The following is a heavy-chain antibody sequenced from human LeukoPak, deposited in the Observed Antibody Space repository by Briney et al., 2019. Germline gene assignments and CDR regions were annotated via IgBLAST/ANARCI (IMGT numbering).Heavy chain of an antibody. CDR2: IYYSGST. CDR1: GGSISSGGYY. D-gene: IGHD6-19*01. CDR3: ARDWVQRAVAGTFGMDV. Sequence: ASETLSLTCTVSGGSISSGGYYWSWIRQHPGKGLEWIGYIYYSGSTYYNPSLKSRVTISVDTSKNQFSLKLSSVTAAHTAVYSCARDWVQRAVAGTFGMDVWGQGTTVTVSS. V-gene: IGHV4-31*03. J-gene: IGHJ6*02.